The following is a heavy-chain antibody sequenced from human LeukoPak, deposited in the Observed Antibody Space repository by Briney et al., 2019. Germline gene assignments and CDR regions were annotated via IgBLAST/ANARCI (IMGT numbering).Heavy chain of an antibody. CDR3: VRPDRIFGVPAAFDA. CDR1: GGSFSDWP. Sequence: GSSVKVSCKASGGSFSDWPINWVRQAPGQGLEWLGGIIPKYSASSYAQAFQGRATITADESTNTVYMEMSGLRPDDTAVYYCVRPDRIFGVPAAFDAWGQGTLVAVSS. V-gene: IGHV1-69*01. D-gene: IGHD3-3*02. CDR2: IIPKYSAS. J-gene: IGHJ3*01.